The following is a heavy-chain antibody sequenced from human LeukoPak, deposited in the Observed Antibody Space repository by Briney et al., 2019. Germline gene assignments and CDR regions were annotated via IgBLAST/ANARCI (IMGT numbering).Heavy chain of an antibody. V-gene: IGHV4-59*01. J-gene: IGHJ6*02. D-gene: IGHD6-13*01. CDR3: ASGTGSSWYTHYYGMDV. CDR1: GSMYNYY. Sequence: SETLSLTCTVSGSMYNYYWNWIRQPPGKGLEWIGYLYYSGSTNYNPSLRGRVAISVDASKNQFSLKLTSVTAADTAVYYCASGTGSSWYTHYYGMDVWGQGTTVTVSS. CDR2: LYYSGST.